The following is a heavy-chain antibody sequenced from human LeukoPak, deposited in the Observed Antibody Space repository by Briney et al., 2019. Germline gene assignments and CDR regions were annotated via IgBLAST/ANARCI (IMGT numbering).Heavy chain of an antibody. CDR1: GGSVSSVTYY. CDR3: ASRAKLYSGSGSPGDAFEI. CDR2: DYNSGST. J-gene: IGHJ3*02. D-gene: IGHD3-10*01. V-gene: IGHV4-61*01. Sequence: SETLSLTCTVSGGSVSSVTYYWSWIRQPPGKGLEWIGYDYNSGSTNYNPSLESRVTISVDTSKNKFSLKLTSVTAADTAVYFCASRAKLYSGSGSPGDAFEIWGQGTMVTVSS.